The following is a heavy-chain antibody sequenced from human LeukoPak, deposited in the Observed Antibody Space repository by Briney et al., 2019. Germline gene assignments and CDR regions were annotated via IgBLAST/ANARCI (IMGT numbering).Heavy chain of an antibody. CDR3: AKVWYSTRVFDY. J-gene: IGHJ4*02. D-gene: IGHD1-26*01. V-gene: IGHV3-21*04. Sequence: GGSLRLSCAASGFTFSSYSMNWVRQAPGKGLEWVSSISSSSSYIYYADSVKGRFTISRDNSKSTVYLQMSSLRVEDTAVYYCAKVWYSTRVFDYWGQGTLVTVSS. CDR2: ISSSSSYI. CDR1: GFTFSSYS.